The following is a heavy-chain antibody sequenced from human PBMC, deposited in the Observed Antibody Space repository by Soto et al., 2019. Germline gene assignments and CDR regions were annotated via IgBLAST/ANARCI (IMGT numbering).Heavy chain of an antibody. J-gene: IGHJ4*02. D-gene: IGHD3-10*01. Sequence: QVQLVESGGGVVQPGRSLRLSCAASGFTFSSYGMHWVRQAPGKGLEWVAVISYDGSNKYYADSVKGRFTISRDNSKNTLYLQMNSLRAEDTAVYYCAKDQLLWFGELSLPDYWGQGTLVTVSS. V-gene: IGHV3-30*18. CDR3: AKDQLLWFGELSLPDY. CDR1: GFTFSSYG. CDR2: ISYDGSNK.